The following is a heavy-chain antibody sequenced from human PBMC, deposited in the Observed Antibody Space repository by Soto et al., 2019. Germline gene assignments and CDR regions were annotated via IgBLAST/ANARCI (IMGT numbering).Heavy chain of an antibody. Sequence: QVQLQESGPGLVKPSQTLSLTCTVSGGSISSGGYYWSWIRQHPGKGLEWIGYIYYSGSTYYNPSLKSRVTISVDTSKNQSSLKLSSVTAADTAVYYCARAEGSSREASWGVDYWGQGTLVTVSS. CDR1: GGSISSGGYY. CDR2: IYYSGST. CDR3: ARAEGSSREASWGVDY. J-gene: IGHJ4*02. V-gene: IGHV4-31*03. D-gene: IGHD6-13*01.